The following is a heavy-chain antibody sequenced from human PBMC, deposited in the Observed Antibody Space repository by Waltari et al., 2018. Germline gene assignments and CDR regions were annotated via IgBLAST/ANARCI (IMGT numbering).Heavy chain of an antibody. CDR3: AREVVVVVAATLSHFDY. CDR1: GCPIRSYY. J-gene: IGHJ4*02. V-gene: IGHV4-4*07. Sequence: QVQLQESGPGLVKPSETLSLTCTVPGCPIRSYYWHRVRQPARKGLERIGRIYTSGSTNYNPSLKSRVTMSVDTSKNQFSLKLSSVTAADTAVYYCAREVVVVVAATLSHFDYWGQGTLVTVSS. D-gene: IGHD2-15*01. CDR2: IYTSGST.